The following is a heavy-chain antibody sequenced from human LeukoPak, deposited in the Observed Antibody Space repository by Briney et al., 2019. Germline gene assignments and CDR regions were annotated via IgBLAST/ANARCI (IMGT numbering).Heavy chain of an antibody. CDR1: GGSISSHY. CDR3: AKGTPVDS. D-gene: IGHD2-15*01. Sequence: SETLSLTCTVSGGSISSHYWSWIRQPPGKGLEWIGTIYSFGGSHSSPSLQSRVTLSLDTSKNQFSLRLTSVTAADTAVYFCAKGTPVDSWGPGILVTVSS. CDR2: IYSFGGS. V-gene: IGHV4-59*11. J-gene: IGHJ4*02.